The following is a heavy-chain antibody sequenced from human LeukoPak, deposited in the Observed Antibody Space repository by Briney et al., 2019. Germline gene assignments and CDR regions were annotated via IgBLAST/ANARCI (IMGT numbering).Heavy chain of an antibody. J-gene: IGHJ4*02. V-gene: IGHV3-23*01. CDR2: IGGDGVGT. D-gene: IGHD6-19*01. CDR1: GFTFSSHA. CDR3: AKIISGWHNRDY. Sequence: GGPLRLSCAVSGFTFSSHAMTWVRQAPGKGLEWVSTIGGDGVGTFYSDSVKGRFAISRDNSKNTVHLQMNNLRAEDTAIYFCAKIISGWHNRDYWGLGTLVTVSS.